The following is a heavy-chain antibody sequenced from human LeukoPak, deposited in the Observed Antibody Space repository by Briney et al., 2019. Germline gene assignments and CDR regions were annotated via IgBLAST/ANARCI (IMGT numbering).Heavy chain of an antibody. CDR2: INPNSGGT. Sequence: ASVKVSCKASGYTFTGYYMHWVRQAPGQGLEWMGWINPNSGGTNYAQKFQGRVTMTRDTSISTAYMELSRLRSDDTAVYYCARVGIGLGLIDYWDPGTLGNVSS. D-gene: IGHD1-26*01. CDR1: GYTFTGYY. V-gene: IGHV1-2*02. J-gene: IGHJ4*02. CDR3: ARVGIGLGLIDY.